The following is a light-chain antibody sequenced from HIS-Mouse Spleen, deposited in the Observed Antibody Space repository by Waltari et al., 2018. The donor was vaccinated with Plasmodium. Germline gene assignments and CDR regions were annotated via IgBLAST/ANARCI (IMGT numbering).Light chain of an antibody. CDR1: QSVTSY. V-gene: IGKV3-11*01. CDR2: DAS. Sequence: EIVLTQSPATLSLSPGARATLSCRASQSVTSYLAWYQQKPGQAPRLLIYDASNRATGIPARFSGSGSGTDFTLTISSLEPEDFAVYYCQQRSNWPRVLTFGGGTKVEIK. J-gene: IGKJ4*01. CDR3: QQRSNWPRVLT.